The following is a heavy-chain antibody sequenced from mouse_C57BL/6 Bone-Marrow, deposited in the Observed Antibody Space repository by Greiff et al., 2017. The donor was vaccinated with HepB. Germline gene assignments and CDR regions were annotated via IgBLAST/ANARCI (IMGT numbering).Heavy chain of an antibody. V-gene: IGHV2-9-1*01. Sequence: VKVVESGPGLVAPSQSLSITCTVSGFSLTSYAISWVRQPPGKGLEWLGVIWTGGGTNYNSALKSRLSISKDNSKSQVFLKMNSLQTDDTARYYCARKGEGIYYGNYVAMDYWGQGTSVTVSS. D-gene: IGHD2-1*01. J-gene: IGHJ4*01. CDR3: ARKGEGIYYGNYVAMDY. CDR2: IWTGGGT. CDR1: GFSLTSYA.